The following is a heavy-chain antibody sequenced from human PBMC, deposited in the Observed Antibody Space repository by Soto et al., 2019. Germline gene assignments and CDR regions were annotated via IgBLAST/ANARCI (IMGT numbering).Heavy chain of an antibody. CDR1: GFAFNDFA. CDR3: AKGASHAPFEK. J-gene: IGHJ4*02. Sequence: GGSLRLSCAASGFAFNDFAINWVRQAPGKGPEWLSTISGSGDKTFHSDSVKGRFNISRDNSNNKMFLQMNSLRAEDTAIYYCAKGASHAPFEKWGRGTLVTVSS. CDR2: ISGSGDKT. V-gene: IGHV3-23*01.